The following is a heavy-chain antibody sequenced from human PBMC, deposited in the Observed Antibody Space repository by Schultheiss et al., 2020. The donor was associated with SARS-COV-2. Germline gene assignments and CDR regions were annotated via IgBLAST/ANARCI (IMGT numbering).Heavy chain of an antibody. D-gene: IGHD3-10*01. Sequence: SETLSLTCTVSGGSISSGGYYWSWIRQPPGKGLEWIGEIYHSGSTNYNPSLKSRVTISVDTSKNQFSLRLSSVTAADTAVYYCAREQAPWFGELLSYYYYYGMDVWGQGTTVTVSS. V-gene: IGHV4-61*08. CDR2: IYHSGST. CDR1: GGSISSGGYY. CDR3: AREQAPWFGELLSYYYYYGMDV. J-gene: IGHJ6*02.